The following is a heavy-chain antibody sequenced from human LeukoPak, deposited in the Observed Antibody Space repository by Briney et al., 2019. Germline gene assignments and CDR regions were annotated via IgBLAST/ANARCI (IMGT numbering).Heavy chain of an antibody. CDR3: ARMRQRGYSYGYDAYGMDV. D-gene: IGHD5-18*01. Sequence: GASVKVSCKASGGTFSSYAISWVRQAPGQGLEWMGRIISILGIANYAQKFLGRVTITADKSTSTAYMELSSLRSEDTAVYYCARMRQRGYSYGYDAYGMDVWGQGTTVTVSS. J-gene: IGHJ6*02. CDR1: GGTFSSYA. V-gene: IGHV1-69*04. CDR2: IISILGIA.